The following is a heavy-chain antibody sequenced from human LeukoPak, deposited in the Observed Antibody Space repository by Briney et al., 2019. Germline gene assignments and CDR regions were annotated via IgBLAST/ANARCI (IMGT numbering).Heavy chain of an antibody. CDR1: GGPINSYY. CDR3: ARLGSYFDY. J-gene: IGHJ4*02. CDR2: IYYSGST. Sequence: SETLSLTCIVSGGPINSYYWSWIRQPPGKGLVWIGYIYYSGSTNYNPSLKSRVTISVDTSKNQFSLKLNSVTAADTAVYYCARLGSYFDYWGQGTLVTVSS. D-gene: IGHD1-26*01. V-gene: IGHV4-59*01.